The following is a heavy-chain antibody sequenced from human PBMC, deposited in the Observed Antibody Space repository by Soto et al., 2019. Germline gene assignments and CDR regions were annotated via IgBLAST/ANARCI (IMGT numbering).Heavy chain of an antibody. CDR1: GYTFTKYG. D-gene: IGHD2-2*01. CDR2: ISAYNGNT. CDR3: ARGGEVPKPPYFSYGMDV. J-gene: IGHJ6*02. V-gene: IGHV1-18*04. Sequence: GASVKVSCKASGYTFTKYGGSWVRQAPGQGLERMGWISAYNGNTNYAQKLQGRVTMTTDTSTSTAHMELRSLRSDDTAVYYCARGGEVPKPPYFSYGMDVWGQGTTVTVSS.